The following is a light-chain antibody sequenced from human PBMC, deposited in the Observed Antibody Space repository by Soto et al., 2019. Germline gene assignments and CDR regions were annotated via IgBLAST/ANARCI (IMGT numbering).Light chain of an antibody. CDR1: QNIATY. V-gene: IGKV3-11*01. CDR2: DAS. J-gene: IGKJ4*01. CDR3: HQRSSWPLT. Sequence: EIVLTQSPATLSLSPGERATLSCRASQNIATYLAWYQQKPGQAPRLLIYDASNRAAGIPARFSGSGSGTDFTLTISRLEPEDFAVYYCHQRSSWPLTFGGGTQVEIK.